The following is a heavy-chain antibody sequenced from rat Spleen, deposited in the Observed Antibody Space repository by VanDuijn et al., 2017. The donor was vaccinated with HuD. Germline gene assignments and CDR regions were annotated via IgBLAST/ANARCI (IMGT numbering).Heavy chain of an antibody. J-gene: IGHJ4*01. D-gene: IGHD5-1*01. CDR1: GFTFSNYD. V-gene: IGHV5-22*01. CDR3: ARHPPNWELVMDA. CDR2: ISYEGSST. Sequence: EVQLVESGGGLVQPGRSLKLSCAASGFTFSNYDMAWVRQAPKKGLEWVASISYEGSSTYYGDSVKGRFTISRDNAKSTLYLQMNSLRSEDTATYYCARHPPNWELVMDAWGQGASVTVSS.